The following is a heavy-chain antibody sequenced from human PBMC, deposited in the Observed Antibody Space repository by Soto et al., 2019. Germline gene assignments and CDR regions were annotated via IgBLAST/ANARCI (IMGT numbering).Heavy chain of an antibody. D-gene: IGHD3-3*01. J-gene: IGHJ5*02. CDR1: GGSVNGYY. CDR3: ATRITVFGLLMPPFDP. V-gene: IGHV4-34*02. Sequence: QVHLQQWGAGLLKPSETLSLTCAVYGGSVNGYYWNWIRQPPGKGLEWIGEINHTGGTHYNTSLKSRVTMSVDTSKNQFSLRLSSVTAADTAIYYCATRITVFGLLMPPFDPWGQGTQVTVSS. CDR2: INHTGGT.